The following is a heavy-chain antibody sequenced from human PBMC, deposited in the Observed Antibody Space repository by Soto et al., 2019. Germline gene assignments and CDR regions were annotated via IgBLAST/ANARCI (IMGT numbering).Heavy chain of an antibody. CDR3: ARDRGRRAPLGYCSGGSCYSPYYYYGMDV. CDR2: IWYDGSNK. Sequence: GGSLRLSCAASGFTFSSYGMHWVRQAPGKGLEWVAVIWYDGSNKYYADSVKGRFTISRDNSKNTLYLQMNSLRAEDTAVYYCARDRGRRAPLGYCSGGSCYSPYYYYGMDVWGQGTTVTVSS. D-gene: IGHD2-15*01. V-gene: IGHV3-33*01. CDR1: GFTFSSYG. J-gene: IGHJ6*02.